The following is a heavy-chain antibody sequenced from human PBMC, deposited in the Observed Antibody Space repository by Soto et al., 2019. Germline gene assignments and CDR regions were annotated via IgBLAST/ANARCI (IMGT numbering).Heavy chain of an antibody. Sequence: VASVKVSCKASGDTFSSYSISWVRQAPGQGLEWMGGIVPIFGTTVYAPRLQGRVTITADGPTSTSYMELSGLTFEDTAVYYCAANSLGGGSQGDVWGQGTTVTVSS. J-gene: IGHJ6*02. CDR2: IVPIFGTT. CDR1: GDTFSSYS. D-gene: IGHD3-10*01. CDR3: AANSLGGGSQGDV. V-gene: IGHV1-69*13.